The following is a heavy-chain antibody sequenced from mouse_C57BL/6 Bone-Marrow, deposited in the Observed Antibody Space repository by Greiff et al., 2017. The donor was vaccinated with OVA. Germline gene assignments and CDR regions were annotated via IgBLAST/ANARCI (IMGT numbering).Heavy chain of an antibody. V-gene: IGHV3-6*01. CDR1: GYSITSGYY. J-gene: IGHJ1*03. D-gene: IGHD2-5*01. CDR2: ISYDGSN. CDR3: ARRSNYWYFDV. Sequence: EVKLQESGPGLVKPSQSLSLTCSVTGYSITSGYYWNWIRQFPGNKLEWMGYISYDGSNNYNPSLKNRISITRDTSKNQFFLKLNSVTTEDTATYYCARRSNYWYFDVWGTGTTVTVSS.